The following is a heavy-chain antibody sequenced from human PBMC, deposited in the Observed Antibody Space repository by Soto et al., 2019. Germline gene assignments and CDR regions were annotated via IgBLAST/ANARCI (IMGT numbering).Heavy chain of an antibody. Sequence: ASVKVSCKASGFTFTSSAVQWVRQARGQRLEWIGWIVVGSGNTNYAQKFQERVTITRDMSTSTAYMELSSLRSEDTAVYYCAADREDGYNPGVYYYYGMDVWGQGTTVTVSS. CDR3: AADREDGYNPGVYYYYGMDV. D-gene: IGHD5-12*01. V-gene: IGHV1-58*01. CDR1: GFTFTSSA. CDR2: IVVGSGNT. J-gene: IGHJ6*02.